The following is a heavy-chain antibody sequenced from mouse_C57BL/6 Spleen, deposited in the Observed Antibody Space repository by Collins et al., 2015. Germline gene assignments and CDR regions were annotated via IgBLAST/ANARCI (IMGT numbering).Heavy chain of an antibody. Sequence: ASGFTFSSYAMSWVRQTPERRLEWVATISSGGSYTYYPDSVKGRFTISRDNAKNTLYLQMSSLRSEDTAMYYCARREYGNSDFDYWGQGTTLTVSS. CDR2: ISSGGSYT. CDR3: ARREYGNSDFDY. D-gene: IGHD2-10*02. J-gene: IGHJ2*01. V-gene: IGHV5-9-1*01. CDR1: GFTFSSYA.